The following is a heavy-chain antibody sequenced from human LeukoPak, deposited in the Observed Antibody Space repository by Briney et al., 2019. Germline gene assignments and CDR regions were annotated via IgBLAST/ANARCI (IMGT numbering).Heavy chain of an antibody. J-gene: IGHJ6*03. CDR1: GGSFSGYY. V-gene: IGHV4-34*01. Sequence: SETLSLTCAVYGGSFSGYYWSWIRQPPGKGLEWIGEINHSGSTNYNPSLKSRVTISVGTSKNQFSLKLSSVTAADTAVYYCARDRPYYDFWSGYHKTSYYYYYYMDVWGKGTTVTVS. D-gene: IGHD3-3*01. CDR3: ARDRPYYDFWSGYHKTSYYYYYYMDV. CDR2: INHSGST.